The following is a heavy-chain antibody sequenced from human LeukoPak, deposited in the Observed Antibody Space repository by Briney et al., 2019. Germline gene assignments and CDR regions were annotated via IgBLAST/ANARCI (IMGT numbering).Heavy chain of an antibody. V-gene: IGHV3-23*01. CDR1: GFTFSSYA. D-gene: IGHD6-13*01. Sequence: GGSLRLSCAASGFTFSSYAMSWVRQAPGKGLEWVSAISGSGGSTYYADSVKGRFTISRDNSKNTLYLQMNSLRAEDTAVYYCAKDRGLQLGPYYYGMDVWGQGTTVTVSS. CDR3: AKDRGLQLGPYYYGMDV. J-gene: IGHJ6*02. CDR2: ISGSGGST.